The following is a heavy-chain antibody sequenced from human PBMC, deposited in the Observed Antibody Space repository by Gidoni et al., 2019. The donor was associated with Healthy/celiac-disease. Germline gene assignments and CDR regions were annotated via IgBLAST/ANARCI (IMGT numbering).Heavy chain of an antibody. V-gene: IGHV4-34*01. CDR1: GGSFSGYY. Sequence: QVQLQQWGAGLLKPSETLSLTCAVYGGSFSGYYWSWIRQPPGKGLEWSGEINHSGSTNYNPSLKSRVTISVDTSKNQFSLKLSSVTAADTAVYYCARGQIIAAAGTPFDYWGQGTLVTVSS. CDR2: INHSGST. CDR3: ARGQIIAAAGTPFDY. D-gene: IGHD6-13*01. J-gene: IGHJ4*02.